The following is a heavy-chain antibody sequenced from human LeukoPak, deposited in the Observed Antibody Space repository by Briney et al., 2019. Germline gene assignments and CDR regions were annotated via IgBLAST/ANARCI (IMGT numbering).Heavy chain of an antibody. Sequence: PGRSLRLSCAASGFTFSTYAMPWVRQPPGKGLEWVAVISYDASNEYYADSVKGRFTISRDNSQNTLYLQMNSLRPEDTAVYYCAREMTMVTEFDYWGQGTLVTVSS. CDR3: AREMTMVTEFDY. V-gene: IGHV3-30-3*01. J-gene: IGHJ4*02. D-gene: IGHD4/OR15-4a*01. CDR1: GFTFSTYA. CDR2: ISYDASNE.